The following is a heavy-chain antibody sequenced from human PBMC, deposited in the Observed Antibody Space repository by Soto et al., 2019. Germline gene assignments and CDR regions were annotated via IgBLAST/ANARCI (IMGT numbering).Heavy chain of an antibody. Sequence: QLFESGGGLVQPGGSLRLSCVASGFSFGRYAMTWVRQAPGKGLEWVSGTSGSGGDTYYADSVKGRFTISRDNPKNPLYLQMNSLRVEDTAVFYCAKIYDFWSRHHDSFDVWGQGTLVTVSS. CDR1: GFSFGRYA. J-gene: IGHJ3*01. D-gene: IGHD3-3*01. CDR2: TSGSGGDT. CDR3: AKIYDFWSRHHDSFDV. V-gene: IGHV3-23*01.